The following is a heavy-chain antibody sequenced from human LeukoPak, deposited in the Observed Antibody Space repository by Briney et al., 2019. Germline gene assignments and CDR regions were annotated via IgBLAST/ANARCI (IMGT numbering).Heavy chain of an antibody. V-gene: IGHV3-23*01. J-gene: IGHJ4*02. D-gene: IGHD4-11*01. CDR3: ANGLDYSSNSAFDH. CDR2: ITSSGGST. Sequence: PGGSLRLSCAASGFTFTSYALGWVRQAPGKGLEWVSHITSSGGSTYYADSVKGRFTISRDNFKNTLYLQMNSLRAEDTAVYHCANGLDYSSNSAFDHWGQGTLVTVSS. CDR1: GFTFTSYA.